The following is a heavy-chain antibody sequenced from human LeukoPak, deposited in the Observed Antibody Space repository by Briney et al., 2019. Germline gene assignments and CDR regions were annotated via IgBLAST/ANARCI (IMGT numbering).Heavy chain of an antibody. J-gene: IGHJ4*02. CDR3: ARATPQIYDSSGYSFDY. V-gene: IGHV5-51*01. D-gene: IGHD3-22*01. CDR1: GYSFTSYW. Sequence: GESLKISCKGSGYSFTSYWIGWVRQMPGKGLEWMGIIYPGDSDTRYGPSFQGQVTISADKSISTAYLQWSSLKASDTAMYYCARATPQIYDSSGYSFDYWGQGTLVTVSS. CDR2: IYPGDSDT.